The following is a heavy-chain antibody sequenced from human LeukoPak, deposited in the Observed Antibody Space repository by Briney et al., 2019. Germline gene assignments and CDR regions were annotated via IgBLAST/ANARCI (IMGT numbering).Heavy chain of an antibody. CDR3: ARDPDMVTIFGVVSHWFDP. D-gene: IGHD3-3*01. Sequence: ASVKVSCKASGGTFSSYTISWVRQAPGQGLEWMGRIIPILGIANYAQKFQGRVTITADKSTSTAYMELSSLRSEDTAVYYCARDPDMVTIFGVVSHWFDPWGQGTLVTVSS. V-gene: IGHV1-69*04. J-gene: IGHJ5*02. CDR1: GGTFSSYT. CDR2: IIPILGIA.